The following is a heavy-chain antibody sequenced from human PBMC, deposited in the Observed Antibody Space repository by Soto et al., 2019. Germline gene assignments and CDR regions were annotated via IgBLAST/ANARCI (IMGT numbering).Heavy chain of an antibody. Sequence: GGSLILSCAASGFTFSSYSMIWVRQAPGNGLEGVSAISGSGGSTYYADSVKGRFTISRDNSKNTLYLQMNSLRAEDTAVYYCAKAGYDYYDSSGPGGRDAFDIWGQGTMVTVS. CDR2: ISGSGGST. D-gene: IGHD3-22*01. V-gene: IGHV3-23*01. CDR3: AKAGYDYYDSSGPGGRDAFDI. CDR1: GFTFSSYS. J-gene: IGHJ3*02.